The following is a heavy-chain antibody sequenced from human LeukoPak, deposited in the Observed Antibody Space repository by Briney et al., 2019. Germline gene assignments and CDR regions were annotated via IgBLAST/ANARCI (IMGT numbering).Heavy chain of an antibody. D-gene: IGHD6-6*01. CDR3: ARVRGSSVYYYYGMDV. Sequence: SETLSLTCTVSGGSISSGGYYWSWIRQHPGKGLEWIGYIYYSGSTYYNPSLKSRVTISVDTSKNQFSLKLSSVTAADTAVYYCARVRGSSVYYYYGMDVWGQGTTVTVSS. V-gene: IGHV4-31*03. CDR2: IYYSGST. J-gene: IGHJ6*02. CDR1: GGSISSGGYY.